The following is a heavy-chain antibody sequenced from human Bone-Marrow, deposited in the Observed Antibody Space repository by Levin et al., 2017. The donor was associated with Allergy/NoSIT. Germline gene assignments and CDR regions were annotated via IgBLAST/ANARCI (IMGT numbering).Heavy chain of an antibody. CDR2: IYYSGST. Sequence: GSLRLSCTVSGGSISSYYWSWIRQPPGKGLEWIGYIYYSGSTNYNPSLKSRVTISVDTSKNQFSLKLSSVTAADTAVYYCARGDMATITVDYWGQGTLVTVSS. J-gene: IGHJ4*02. CDR1: GGSISSYY. CDR3: ARGDMATITVDY. V-gene: IGHV4-59*01. D-gene: IGHD5-24*01.